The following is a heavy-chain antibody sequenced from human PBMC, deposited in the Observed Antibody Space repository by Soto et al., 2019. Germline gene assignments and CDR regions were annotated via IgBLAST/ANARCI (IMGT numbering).Heavy chain of an antibody. V-gene: IGHV3-74*01. CDR2: INTDGSST. Sequence: VGSLRHTCAASGGTCINYWMRWVRQAPGKGLVWVSRINTDGSSTTYADSVKGRFTISRDNAKNTLYLQMNSLRAEDTALYYCARGLAGNSGLDYWGQGALVTVSS. J-gene: IGHJ4*02. D-gene: IGHD7-27*01. CDR3: ARGLAGNSGLDY. CDR1: GGTCINYW.